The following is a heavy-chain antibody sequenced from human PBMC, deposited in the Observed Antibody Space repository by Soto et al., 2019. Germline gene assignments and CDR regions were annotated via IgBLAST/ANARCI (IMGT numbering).Heavy chain of an antibody. CDR3: AKSVGSGWSKSDY. Sequence: EVQLLESGGGLVQPGGSLRLSCAASGFTFSSNAMSWVRQTPGKGLEWVSAITSTGGSTYYADSVKGRFTISRDNSKNTPFLQMNSRRAEDTAIYYCAKSVGSGWSKSDYWGQGTLVTVSS. CDR1: GFTFSSNA. D-gene: IGHD6-19*01. CDR2: ITSTGGST. J-gene: IGHJ4*02. V-gene: IGHV3-23*01.